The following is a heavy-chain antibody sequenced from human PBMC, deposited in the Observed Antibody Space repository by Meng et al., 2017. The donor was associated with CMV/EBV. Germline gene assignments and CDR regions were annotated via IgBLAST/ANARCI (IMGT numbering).Heavy chain of an antibody. Sequence: ASVKVSCKASGYTFTSYGISWVRRAPGQGLEWMGWISAYNGNTNYAQKLQGRVTMTTDTSTSTAYMELRSLRSDDTAVYYCARIGYYTIFGNYYGMDVWGQGTTVTVSS. CDR1: GYTFTSYG. CDR2: ISAYNGNT. D-gene: IGHD3-3*01. J-gene: IGHJ6*02. CDR3: ARIGYYTIFGNYYGMDV. V-gene: IGHV1-18*01.